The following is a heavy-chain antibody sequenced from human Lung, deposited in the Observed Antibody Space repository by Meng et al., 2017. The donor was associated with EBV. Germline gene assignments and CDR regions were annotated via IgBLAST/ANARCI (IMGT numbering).Heavy chain of an antibody. J-gene: IGHJ4*02. CDR1: GGSISSGGHY. Sequence: QVQLQEPGPGRVKPSQTRSLTCTVSGGSISSGGHYWSWIRQHPGKSLEWIGYIYYSGSTYYNPSLKSLVSISVDTSNNQFSLKLSSVTAADTAVYYCARAVDTGYFDYWGQGTLVTVSS. CDR2: IYYSGST. V-gene: IGHV4-31*01. D-gene: IGHD5-18*01. CDR3: ARAVDTGYFDY.